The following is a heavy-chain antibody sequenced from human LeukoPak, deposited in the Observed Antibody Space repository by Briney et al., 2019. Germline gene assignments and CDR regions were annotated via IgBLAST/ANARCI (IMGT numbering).Heavy chain of an antibody. D-gene: IGHD6-19*01. V-gene: IGHV3-74*01. J-gene: IGHJ4*02. Sequence: PGGSLRLSCAASGFTFSSYWMHWVRQAAGKGLVWVSGINSDGSSTSYADSVKGRFTISRDNAKNTLYLQMNSLRAEDTAVYYCAKGFAPGIVVAGLIYWGQGTLVTVSS. CDR1: GFTFSSYW. CDR2: INSDGSST. CDR3: AKGFAPGIVVAGLIY.